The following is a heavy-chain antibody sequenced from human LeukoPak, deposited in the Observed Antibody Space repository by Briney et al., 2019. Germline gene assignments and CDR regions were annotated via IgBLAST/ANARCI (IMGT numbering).Heavy chain of an antibody. V-gene: IGHV3-23*01. CDR1: GFTFSSYA. Sequence: GGSLRLSCAASGFTFSSYAMRWVRQAPGKGLECVSAISGSGGSTYYADSVKGRFTISRDNSKNTLYLQMNSLRAEDTAVYYCATGYCSGGSCYSDLYYYYGMDVWGQGTTVTVSS. CDR2: ISGSGGST. D-gene: IGHD2-15*01. J-gene: IGHJ6*02. CDR3: ATGYCSGGSCYSDLYYYYGMDV.